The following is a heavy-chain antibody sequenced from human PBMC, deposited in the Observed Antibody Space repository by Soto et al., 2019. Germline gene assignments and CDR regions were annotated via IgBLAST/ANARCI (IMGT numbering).Heavy chain of an antibody. CDR2: ISYDGSNK. Sequence: QVQLVDSGGGVVQPGRSLRLSCAASGFTFNSHGMHWVRQAPGKGPEWVATISYDGSNKYYAESVKGRFTISRDNSKNTLYLQMNSLRAEDTAVYYCAKGMYSSSWYYDYWGQGTLVTVSS. D-gene: IGHD6-13*01. CDR3: AKGMYSSSWYYDY. J-gene: IGHJ4*02. V-gene: IGHV3-30*18. CDR1: GFTFNSHG.